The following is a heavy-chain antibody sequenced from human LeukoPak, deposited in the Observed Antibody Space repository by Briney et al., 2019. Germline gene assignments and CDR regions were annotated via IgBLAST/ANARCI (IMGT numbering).Heavy chain of an antibody. CDR2: IYWDDDK. CDR1: GFSLSTSGVG. CDR3: AHSYDYVWGSYRYTGYFDY. V-gene: IGHV2-5*02. D-gene: IGHD3-16*02. Sequence: SGPTLVKPTQTLTLTCTFSGFSLSTSGVGVGWIRQPPGKALEWLALIYWDDDKRYSPSLKSRLTITKDTSKNQVVLTMTNMDPVDTATYYCAHSYDYVWGSYRYTGYFDYWGQGTLVTVSS. J-gene: IGHJ4*02.